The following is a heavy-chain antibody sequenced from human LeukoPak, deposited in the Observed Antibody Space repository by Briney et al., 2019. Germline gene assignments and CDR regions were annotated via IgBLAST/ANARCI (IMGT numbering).Heavy chain of an antibody. CDR1: GFPFQSYW. CDR2: INADGSDK. CDR3: MPGRGY. D-gene: IGHD2-8*02. V-gene: IGHV3-7*01. J-gene: IGHJ4*02. Sequence: HSGGSLVLSCTASGFPFQSYWMNWVRQAPGKGLELVANINADGSDKYFMDSVKGRFSISRDNANNRLYLQMTSLRAEDTAVYYCMPGRGYWGQGTLVAVSS.